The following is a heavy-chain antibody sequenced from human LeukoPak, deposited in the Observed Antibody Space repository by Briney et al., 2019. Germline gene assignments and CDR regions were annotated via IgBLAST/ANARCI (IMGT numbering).Heavy chain of an antibody. J-gene: IGHJ4*02. CDR3: ARTRYNSGGGDY. Sequence: PGRSLRLSCAASGFTFSNYGMHWVRQAPGKGLEWVAVIWYDGTNKYYADSVEGRFTISRDNYKNTLYLQMNSLRAEDTAVYYCARTRYNSGGGDYWGQGTPVTVSP. CDR2: IWYDGTNK. V-gene: IGHV3-33*01. D-gene: IGHD6-19*01. CDR1: GFTFSNYG.